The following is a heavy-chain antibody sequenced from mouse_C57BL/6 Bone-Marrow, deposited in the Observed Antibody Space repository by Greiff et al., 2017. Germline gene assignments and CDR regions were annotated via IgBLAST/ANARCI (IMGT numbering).Heavy chain of an antibody. CDR2: ISDGGSYT. Sequence: EVKLVESGGGLVKPGGSLKLSCAASGFTFSSYAMSWVRQTPEKRLEWVATISDGGSYTYYPDNVKGRFTISRDNAKNNLYLQMSHLKSEDTAMYYCARDRGLYDGYYDAMDYWGQGTSVTVSS. D-gene: IGHD2-3*01. V-gene: IGHV5-4*01. J-gene: IGHJ4*01. CDR1: GFTFSSYA. CDR3: ARDRGLYDGYYDAMDY.